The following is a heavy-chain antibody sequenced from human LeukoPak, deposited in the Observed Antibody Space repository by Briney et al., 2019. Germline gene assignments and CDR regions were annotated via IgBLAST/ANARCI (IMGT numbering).Heavy chain of an antibody. V-gene: IGHV3-30*04. CDR2: ISNDASHN. D-gene: IGHD4-23*01. Sequence: PGGSLRLSCAASGFTFSRFAMHWVRQAPGKGLEWVAVISNDASHNFYAVSVQRRFTISRDNSKNTLSLQMDTLRREDTAVYYCARARSVGPPTGFDQWGQGTPVTVSS. CDR3: ARARSVGPPTGFDQ. J-gene: IGHJ4*02. CDR1: GFTFSRFA.